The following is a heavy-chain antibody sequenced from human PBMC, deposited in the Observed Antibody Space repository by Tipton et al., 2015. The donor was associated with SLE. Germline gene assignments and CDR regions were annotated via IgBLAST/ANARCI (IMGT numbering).Heavy chain of an antibody. Sequence: TLSLTCTVSGDSIISNYWSWVRQPPGKGLEWIGYGYNSGTSRYNPSLKSRVTISVDTSKNQFSLKVNSVTAADTAVYYCARLSPLAGWYCFDYWGQGTLVTVSS. V-gene: IGHV4-59*01. CDR1: GDSIISNY. J-gene: IGHJ4*02. D-gene: IGHD3-9*01. CDR3: ARLSPLAGWYCFDY. CDR2: GYNSGTS.